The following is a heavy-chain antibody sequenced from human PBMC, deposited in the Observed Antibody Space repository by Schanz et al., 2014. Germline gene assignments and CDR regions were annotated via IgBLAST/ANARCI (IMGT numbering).Heavy chain of an antibody. V-gene: IGHV3-13*01. J-gene: IGHJ2*01. Sequence: EVLLLESGGRVERPGGSLRLSCAASGFIFDDYGMSWVRQVPGKGLEWVSAIHSTGETYYPDSVQGRFTISRENTKNSLYLQMTNLRAGDTAIYYCARVVRYSGYVRHWFFDLWGRGTSVTVSS. CDR1: GFIFDDYG. CDR3: ARVVRYSGYVRHWFFDL. CDR2: IHSTGET. D-gene: IGHD5-12*01.